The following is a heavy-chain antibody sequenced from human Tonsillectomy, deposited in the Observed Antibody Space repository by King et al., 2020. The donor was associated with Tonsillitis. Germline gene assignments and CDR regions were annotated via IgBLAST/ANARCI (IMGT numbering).Heavy chain of an antibody. CDR1: GGSISSYY. CDR3: ARPYSSSFWFFDL. CDR2: IYYSGST. J-gene: IGHJ2*01. V-gene: IGHV4-59*08. Sequence: QLQESGPGLVKPSETLSLTCAVSGGSISSYYWSWIRQPPGKGLEWIGFIYYSGSTNYNPSLKSRVTMSVDTSKNHFSLRLTSVTAADSAVYYCARPYSSSFWFFDLWDRGTLVTVSS. D-gene: IGHD6-6*01.